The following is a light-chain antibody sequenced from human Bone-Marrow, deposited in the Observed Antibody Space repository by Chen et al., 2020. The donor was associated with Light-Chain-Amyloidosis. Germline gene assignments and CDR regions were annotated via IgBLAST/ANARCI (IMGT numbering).Light chain of an antibody. V-gene: IGLV3-25*03. CDR3: QSADSSGTYEVI. CDR1: DLPTKY. Sequence: SNELTQPPPVSVSPGQTARITCSGDDLPTKYAYGYQQKPGQAPVLVIHRDTERPSGISERFSGSSSGTTATLTISGVQAEDEADYHCQSADSSGTYEVIFGGGTKLTVL. CDR2: RDT. J-gene: IGLJ2*01.